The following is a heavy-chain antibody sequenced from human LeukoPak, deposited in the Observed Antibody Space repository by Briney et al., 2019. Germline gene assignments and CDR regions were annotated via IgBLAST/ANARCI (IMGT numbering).Heavy chain of an antibody. CDR1: GFTFSSYG. CDR2: ISYDGSNK. CDR3: AKDGGTPITMVRGVLDY. Sequence: GGSLRLSCAASGFTFSSYGMHWVRQAPGKGLEWVAAISYDGSNKYYADSVKGRFTISRDNSKNTLYLQMNSLRAEDTAVYYCAKDGGTPITMVRGVLDYWGQGTLVTVSS. J-gene: IGHJ4*02. V-gene: IGHV3-30*18. D-gene: IGHD3-10*01.